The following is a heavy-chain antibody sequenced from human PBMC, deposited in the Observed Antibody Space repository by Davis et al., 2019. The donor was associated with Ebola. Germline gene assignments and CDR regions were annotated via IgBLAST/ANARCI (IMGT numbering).Heavy chain of an antibody. Sequence: MPSETLSLTCAVSGGSTSSSNWWSWVRQPPGKGLEGIGDFYHSGSTNYNPSLKSRVTISVDTSKNQFSLKLSSVTAADTAVYYCARHHMIVVVITPELANWFDPWGQGTLVTVSS. V-gene: IGHV4-4*02. CDR2: FYHSGST. J-gene: IGHJ5*02. CDR1: GGSTSSSNW. D-gene: IGHD3-22*01. CDR3: ARHHMIVVVITPELANWFDP.